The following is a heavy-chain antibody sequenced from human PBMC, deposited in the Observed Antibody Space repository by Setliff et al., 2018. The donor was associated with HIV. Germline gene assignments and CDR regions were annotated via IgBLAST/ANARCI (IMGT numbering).Heavy chain of an antibody. CDR3: ARDRLDGCNSGFDY. J-gene: IGHJ4*02. CDR2: IYYSGST. CDR1: GGSIISYY. Sequence: SETLSLTCTVSGGSIISYYWSWIRQPPGKGLEWIGYIYYSGSTTYNPSLKSRVTISVDTSKNQFSLKLSSVTAADTAGYYCARDRLDGCNSGFDYWGQGTLVTVSS. D-gene: IGHD3-10*01. V-gene: IGHV4-59*01.